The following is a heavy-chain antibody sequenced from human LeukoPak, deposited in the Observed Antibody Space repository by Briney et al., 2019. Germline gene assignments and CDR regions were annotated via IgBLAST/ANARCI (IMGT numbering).Heavy chain of an antibody. CDR3: ARELREHGVFDI. Sequence: GGSLRLSCAASGFTVSSDYMSWVRQAPGTGLEWVSEIYSDGSTYYAASVKGRFSISRDKSKNTVYLQMNSLRAEDTAVYYCARELREHGVFDIWGQGTMVTVSS. D-gene: IGHD1-26*01. J-gene: IGHJ3*02. V-gene: IGHV3-53*01. CDR2: IYSDGST. CDR1: GFTVSSDY.